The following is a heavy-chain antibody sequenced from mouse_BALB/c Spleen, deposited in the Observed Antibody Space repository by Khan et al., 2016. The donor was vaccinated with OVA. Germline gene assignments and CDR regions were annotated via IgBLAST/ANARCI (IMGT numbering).Heavy chain of an antibody. Sequence: QIQLVQSGPELKKPGETVKISCKASGYTLTDYSMHWVKQAPGKGLKWMGWINTETGEPTYADDFKGRFAFSLETSASSAFLQLTNLKNEDTATYFCAPYYGNYGGFGYWGQGTLVTVSA. CDR3: APYYGNYGGFGY. CDR2: INTETGEP. CDR1: GYTLTDYS. J-gene: IGHJ3*02. D-gene: IGHD2-10*01. V-gene: IGHV9-2-1*01.